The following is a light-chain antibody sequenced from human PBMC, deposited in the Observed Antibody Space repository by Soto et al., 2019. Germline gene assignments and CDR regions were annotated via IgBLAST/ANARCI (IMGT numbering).Light chain of an antibody. CDR2: DAS. CDR3: QHFGGTTFT. Sequence: IVLTQPPGTLSLSPGERATLSCRASQSVSSYLAWYQQKPGQAPRLLIYDASNRATGIPARLSGSGSGTDFTLTISRLEPGDFAVYYCQHFGGTTFTFGQGTRLEIK. J-gene: IGKJ5*01. CDR1: QSVSSY. V-gene: IGKV3-11*01.